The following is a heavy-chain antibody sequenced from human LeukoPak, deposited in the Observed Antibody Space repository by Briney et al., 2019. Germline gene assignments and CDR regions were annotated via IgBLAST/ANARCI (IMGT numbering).Heavy chain of an antibody. D-gene: IGHD5-12*01. CDR2: ISDYNGNT. Sequence: GASVEVSCKASGYSFTSYGISWVRQAPGQGLEWMGWISDYNGNTNYAQKFQGRVTMTTDTSTSTAYMELRSLRSDDTAVYYCARDLSGLSAFEIWGQGTMVTVSS. V-gene: IGHV1-18*04. CDR3: ARDLSGLSAFEI. J-gene: IGHJ3*02. CDR1: GYSFTSYG.